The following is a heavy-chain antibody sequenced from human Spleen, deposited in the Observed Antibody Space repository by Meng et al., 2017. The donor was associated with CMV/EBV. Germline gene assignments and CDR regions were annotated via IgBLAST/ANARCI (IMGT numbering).Heavy chain of an antibody. CDR2: ISYSGTT. CDR1: GGSINSVNYY. V-gene: IGHV4-31*03. D-gene: IGHD2-2*01. CDR3: AKVGPGWRSSTLVFDP. Sequence: SETLSLTCSVSGGSINSVNYYWTWIRQFPGQGLEWIGYISYSGTTYYNPSLKSRISISVDTSKTQFSLQLSSVTAADTAVYYCAKVGPGWRSSTLVFDPWGQGILVTVSS. J-gene: IGHJ5*02.